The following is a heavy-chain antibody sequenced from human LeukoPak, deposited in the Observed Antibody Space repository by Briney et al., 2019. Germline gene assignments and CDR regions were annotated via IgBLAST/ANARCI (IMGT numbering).Heavy chain of an antibody. V-gene: IGHV3-48*01. CDR1: GFMFSSYS. CDR2: ISSGSSSI. D-gene: IGHD4-17*01. J-gene: IGHJ4*02. Sequence: GGSLRLSCAAAGFMFSSYSMNWVRQAPGKGLEWVSDISSGSSSIYYADPVKGRFTISRDNAKNSLYLQMSSLRAEDTAVYYCARVRYGDYVGGFDYWGQGTLVTVSS. CDR3: ARVRYGDYVGGFDY.